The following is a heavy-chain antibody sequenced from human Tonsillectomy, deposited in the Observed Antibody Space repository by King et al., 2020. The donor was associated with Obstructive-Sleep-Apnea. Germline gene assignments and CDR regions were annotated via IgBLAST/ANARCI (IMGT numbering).Heavy chain of an antibody. CDR2: ITCEVEKT. CDR3: VKEFGVFYGLDY. D-gene: IGHD2/OR15-2a*01. Sequence: VQLVESGGGVAQPGGPWRLSCAASGVTFEDYTMHWVRQCPGMGLEWVSLITCEVEKTYYADSVKGRLTISRDNSKNSLHLQMNSLRTEDTALYYCVKEFGVFYGLDYWGQGTLVTVSS. CDR1: GVTFEDYT. V-gene: IGHV3-43*01. J-gene: IGHJ4*02.